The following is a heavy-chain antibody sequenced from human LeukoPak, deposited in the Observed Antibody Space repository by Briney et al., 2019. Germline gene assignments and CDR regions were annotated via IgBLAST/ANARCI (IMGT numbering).Heavy chain of an antibody. Sequence: SETLSLTCAVSGGSISGGTYYWSWIRQPAGKEMEWIGRIYTTGSTNYNPSLKSRVTISVDMSKNQFSLKLSSVTAADTAIYYCAGDRGRSWLDPWGQGTLVTVSS. CDR3: AGDRGRSWLDP. D-gene: IGHD6-25*01. CDR1: GGSISGGTYY. CDR2: IYTTGST. J-gene: IGHJ5*02. V-gene: IGHV4-61*02.